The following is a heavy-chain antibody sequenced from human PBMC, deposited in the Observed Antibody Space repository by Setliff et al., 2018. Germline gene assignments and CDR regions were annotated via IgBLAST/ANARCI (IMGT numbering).Heavy chain of an antibody. CDR3: SRLVRYCTRTSCQRLSGDDY. CDR2: ISPYSGNT. V-gene: IGHV1-18*01. CDR1: GYTFTDYG. D-gene: IGHD2-2*01. J-gene: IGHJ4*02. Sequence: ASVKVSCKASGYTFTDYGVTWVRQAPGQGLEWVGWISPYSGNTYYAPKFQGRITMTTDTSPTTAYMELKSLRSDDTAIYYCSRLVRYCTRTSCQRLSGDDYWGQGALVTVSS.